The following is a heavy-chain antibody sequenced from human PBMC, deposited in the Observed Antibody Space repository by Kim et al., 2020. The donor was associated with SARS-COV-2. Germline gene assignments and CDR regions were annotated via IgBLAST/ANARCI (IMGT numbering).Heavy chain of an antibody. V-gene: IGHV3-30-3*01. J-gene: IGHJ4*02. Sequence: GGSLRLSCAASGFTLGTYAMHWVRQAPGKGLEWVALISYDGSNIQYADSVQGRFTISRDNSKNTLSLQMNSLRAEDTAVYYCARGIGSGSYSFDYWGQGSLVTVSS. CDR3: ARGIGSGSYSFDY. CDR2: ISYDGSNI. D-gene: IGHD3-10*01. CDR1: GFTLGTYA.